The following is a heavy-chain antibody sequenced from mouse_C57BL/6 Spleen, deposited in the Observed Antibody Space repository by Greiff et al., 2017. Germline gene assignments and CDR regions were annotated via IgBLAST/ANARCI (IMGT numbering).Heavy chain of an antibody. J-gene: IGHJ4*01. CDR1: GYTFTSYW. V-gene: IGHV1-7*01. D-gene: IGHD1-1*01. CDR3: GRGRKGALDD. Sequence: QVQLQQSGAELAQPGASVKLSCKASGYTFTSYWIHWVKQRHGPGLEWIGYINPSSGYTKYNQKFKDKDTLTADKSSSTAYMPLSSLTYVESAVYYCGRGRKGALDDWGGGTSVTVCS. CDR2: INPSSGYT.